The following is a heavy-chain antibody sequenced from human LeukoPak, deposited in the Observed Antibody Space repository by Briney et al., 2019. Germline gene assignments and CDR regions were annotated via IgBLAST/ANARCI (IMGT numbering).Heavy chain of an antibody. J-gene: IGHJ4*02. CDR1: GFTFSCYA. Sequence: GRSLRLSCAASGFTFSCYAMHWVRQAPGKGLEWVAVISYDGSNKYYADSVKGRFTISRDNSKNTLYLQMNSLRAEDTAVYYCARTMNRYYFDYWGQGTLVTVSS. V-gene: IGHV3-30-3*01. CDR2: ISYDGSNK. CDR3: ARTMNRYYFDY. D-gene: IGHD1/OR15-1a*01.